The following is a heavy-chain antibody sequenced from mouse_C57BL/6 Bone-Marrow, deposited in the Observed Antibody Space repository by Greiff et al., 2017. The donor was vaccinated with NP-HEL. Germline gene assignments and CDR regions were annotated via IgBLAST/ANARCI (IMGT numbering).Heavy chain of an antibody. V-gene: IGHV1-55*01. D-gene: IGHD2-3*01. CDR3: ARYDGYYYAMDY. CDR1: GYTFTSYW. J-gene: IGHJ4*01. Sequence: QVQLQQPGAELVKPGASVKMSCKASGYTFTSYWITWVKQRPGQGLEWIGDIYPGSGSTNYNEKFKSKATLTVDTSSSTAYMQHSSLTSEDSAVYYGARYDGYYYAMDYWGQGTSVTVSS. CDR2: IYPGSGST.